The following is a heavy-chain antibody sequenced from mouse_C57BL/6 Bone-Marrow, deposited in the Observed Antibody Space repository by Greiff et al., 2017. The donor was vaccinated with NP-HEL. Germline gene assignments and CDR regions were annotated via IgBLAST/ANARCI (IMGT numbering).Heavy chain of an antibody. V-gene: IGHV5-4*01. Sequence: EVKLVESGGGLVKPGGSLKLSCAASGFTFSSYAMSWVRQTPEKRLEWVATISDGGSYTYYPDNVKGRFTISRDNAKNNQYLQMSHLKSEDTAMYYCARDSGLWPRVDVDYWGQGTTLTVSS. D-gene: IGHD1-1*02. J-gene: IGHJ2*01. CDR1: GFTFSSYA. CDR2: ISDGGSYT. CDR3: ARDSGLWPRVDVDY.